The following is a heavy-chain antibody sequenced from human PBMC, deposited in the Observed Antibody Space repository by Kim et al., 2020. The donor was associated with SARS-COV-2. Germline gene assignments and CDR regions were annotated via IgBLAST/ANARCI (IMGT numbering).Heavy chain of an antibody. Sequence: GGSLRLSCVASGITFKNYGMHWVRQAPGKGLEWVAIIWYDGSNKYYADSVKGRFTISKDNSKNTLYLQIESLRAEDTAVYYCATSSPGLAPADWGQGTLVIVSS. D-gene: IGHD6-13*01. V-gene: IGHV3-33*01. CDR1: GITFKNYG. J-gene: IGHJ4*02. CDR2: IWYDGSNK. CDR3: ATSSPGLAPAD.